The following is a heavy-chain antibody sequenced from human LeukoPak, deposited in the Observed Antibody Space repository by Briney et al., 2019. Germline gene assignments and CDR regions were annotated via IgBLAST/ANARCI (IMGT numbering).Heavy chain of an antibody. CDR3: ARDNSIADRGWWFDP. V-gene: IGHV1-8*01. D-gene: IGHD1-20*01. Sequence: ASVKVSCKASGYTFTTSDINWVRQAPGQGLQWMGWMNPNSGNAVYAQKFQGRVTMTRSTSINTAYMELSSLRSEDTAVYYCARDNSIADRGWWFDPWGQGTLVTVSS. J-gene: IGHJ5*02. CDR1: GYTFTTSD. CDR2: MNPNSGNA.